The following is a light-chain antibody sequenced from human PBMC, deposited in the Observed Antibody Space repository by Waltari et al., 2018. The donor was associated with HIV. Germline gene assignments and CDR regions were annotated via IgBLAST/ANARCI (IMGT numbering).Light chain of an antibody. CDR3: CSYAGKSNTFLI. J-gene: IGLJ2*01. CDR1: SHVVGRYNF. CDR2: EVS. V-gene: IGLV2-23*02. Sequence: QSALTQPASVSGSPGQSIPIPCPGTSHVVGRYNFVSWYQQHPGKAPRLIIYEVSKRPSGVSNRFSGSKSGNTASLTISGLQAEDEADYSCCSYAGKSNTFLIFGGGTKLTVL.